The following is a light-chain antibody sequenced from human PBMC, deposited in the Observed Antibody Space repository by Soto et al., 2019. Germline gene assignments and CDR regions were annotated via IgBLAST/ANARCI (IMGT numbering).Light chain of an antibody. CDR1: RMSLYSSNNKNY. Sequence: DIVITQSPYALLVFAREKATINSNCGRMSLYSSNNKNYLAWYQQRPGQPPKLLIYWASTRESGVPDRFSGSGSGTDFTLTISSLQAEDVAVYYCQQYYTTPPTFGQGTKVDI. CDR2: WAS. V-gene: IGKV4-1*01. CDR3: QQYYTTPPT. J-gene: IGKJ1*01.